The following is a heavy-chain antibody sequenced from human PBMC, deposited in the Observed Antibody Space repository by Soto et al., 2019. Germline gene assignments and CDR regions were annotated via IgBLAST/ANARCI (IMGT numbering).Heavy chain of an antibody. V-gene: IGHV3-48*04. CDR1: GFTFSSYS. Sequence: GGSLRLSCAASGFTFSSYSMNWVRQAPGKGLEWVSYISSSSTIYYADSVKGRFTISRDNAKNSLYLQMNSLRAEDTAVYYCARDQSLIAAAGDYWGQGTLVTVSS. J-gene: IGHJ4*02. CDR2: ISSSSTI. CDR3: ARDQSLIAAAGDY. D-gene: IGHD6-13*01.